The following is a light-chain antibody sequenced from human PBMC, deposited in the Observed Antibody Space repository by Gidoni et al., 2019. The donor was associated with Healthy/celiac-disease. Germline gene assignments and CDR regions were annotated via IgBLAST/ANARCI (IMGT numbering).Light chain of an antibody. Sequence: QSALTQPPSASGSPGQSVTISCTGTSSDVGGYYYVSWYQQHPGKAPKLMIYEVNKRPSGVPDRFSGSKSGNTASLTVSGLQAEDEADCYCSSYAGSNNLVFGGGTKLTVL. CDR3: SSYAGSNNLV. CDR2: EVN. J-gene: IGLJ2*01. V-gene: IGLV2-8*01. CDR1: SSDVGGYYY.